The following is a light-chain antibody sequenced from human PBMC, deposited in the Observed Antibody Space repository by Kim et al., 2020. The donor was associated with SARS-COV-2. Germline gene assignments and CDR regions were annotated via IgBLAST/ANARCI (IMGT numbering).Light chain of an antibody. Sequence: SYELTQPPSASVSPGQTVRITCSGDALSKQYVNWYQQKPGQAPVLVIYKDKERPSGIPERFSGSTSGTTVTLTISGVQAEDEAEYYCQSADNSVVVFGGGTQLTVL. CDR1: ALSKQY. CDR3: QSADNSVVV. CDR2: KDK. V-gene: IGLV3-25*03. J-gene: IGLJ2*01.